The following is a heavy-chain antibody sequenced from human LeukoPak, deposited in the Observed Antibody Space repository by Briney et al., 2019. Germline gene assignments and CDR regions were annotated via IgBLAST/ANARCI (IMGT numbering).Heavy chain of an antibody. V-gene: IGHV4-61*01. Sequence: SETLSLTCTVSGGSVSSGSSYWSWTRQPPGKGLEWIGYIYYSGSTNYNPSLNSRVTISVDTSKNQFSLKLSSVTAADTAVYYCARFCSSTSCYDVGAFDIWGQGTMVTVSS. J-gene: IGHJ3*02. CDR1: GGSVSSGSSY. D-gene: IGHD2-2*01. CDR3: ARFCSSTSCYDVGAFDI. CDR2: IYYSGST.